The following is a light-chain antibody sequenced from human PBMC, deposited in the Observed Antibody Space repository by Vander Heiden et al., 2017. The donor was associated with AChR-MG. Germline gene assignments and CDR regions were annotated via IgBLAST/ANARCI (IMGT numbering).Light chain of an antibody. J-gene: IGLJ2*01. CDR3: QVWDSSDHLV. Sequence: SYLLTQPPSVPVAPGQTARITCRVNNIERKSVHWYRPKPGTAPGLVVYDDSDRPSGIPERFSGSYSGNTATLTIGRVEAGDEADFYCQVWDSSDHLVFGGGTKLTVL. CDR1: NIERKS. CDR2: DDS. V-gene: IGLV3-21*02.